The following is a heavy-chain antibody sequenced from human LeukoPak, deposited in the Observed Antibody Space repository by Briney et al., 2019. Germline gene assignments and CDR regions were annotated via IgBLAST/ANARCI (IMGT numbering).Heavy chain of an antibody. V-gene: IGHV4-34*01. CDR2: INHSGST. CDR3: ARANRGSSGYYYMDV. CDR1: GGSFSGYY. J-gene: IGHJ6*03. D-gene: IGHD3-22*01. Sequence: SETLSLTCAVYGGSFSGYYWSWIRQPPGKGLEWIGEINHSGSTNYNPSLKSRVTISVDTSKNQFSLKLSSVTAADTAVYYCARANRGSSGYYYMDVWGKGTTVTVSS.